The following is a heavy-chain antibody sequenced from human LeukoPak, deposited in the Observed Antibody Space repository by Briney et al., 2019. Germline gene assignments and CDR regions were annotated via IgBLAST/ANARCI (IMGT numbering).Heavy chain of an antibody. D-gene: IGHD6-19*01. V-gene: IGHV3-23*01. CDR1: GFTFSSYA. Sequence: GGSLRLSCAASGFTFSSYAMSWVRQAPGKGLEWVSAISGSGGSTYYADSVKGRITISRDNSKNTLYLQMNSLRAEDTAVYYCAKNLGIAVAGTYSWGQGTLVTVSS. J-gene: IGHJ4*02. CDR2: ISGSGGST. CDR3: AKNLGIAVAGTYS.